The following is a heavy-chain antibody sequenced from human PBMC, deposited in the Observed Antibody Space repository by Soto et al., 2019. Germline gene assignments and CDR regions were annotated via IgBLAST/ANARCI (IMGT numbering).Heavy chain of an antibody. CDR3: ARLPTVAGSHWYFDF. V-gene: IGHV4-59*08. J-gene: IGHJ2*01. D-gene: IGHD6-19*01. CDR1: GGSISSYY. Sequence: SETLSLTCTVSGGSISSYYWSWIRQPPGKGLEWIGYIYYSGSTNYNPSLKSRVTLSVDTSKYQFSLKLNSMTATDTAVYYCARLPTVAGSHWYFDFWGRGTLVTVSS. CDR2: IYYSGST.